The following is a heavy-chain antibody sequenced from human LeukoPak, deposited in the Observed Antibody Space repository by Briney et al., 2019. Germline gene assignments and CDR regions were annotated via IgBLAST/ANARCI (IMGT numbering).Heavy chain of an antibody. D-gene: IGHD6-13*01. Sequence: SETLSLTCAVYGGSFSGYYWSWIRQPPGKGLERIGEINHSGSTNYNPSLKSRVTISVDTSKNQFSLKLSSVTAADTAVYYCARVLRLGSSWYPFDYWGQGTLVTVSS. J-gene: IGHJ4*02. V-gene: IGHV4-34*01. CDR3: ARVLRLGSSWYPFDY. CDR2: INHSGST. CDR1: GGSFSGYY.